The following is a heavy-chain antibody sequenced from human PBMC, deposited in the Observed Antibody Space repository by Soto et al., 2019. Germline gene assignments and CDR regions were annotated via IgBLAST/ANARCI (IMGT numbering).Heavy chain of an antibody. CDR1: GFTFSSYW. CDR2: IKQDGSEK. J-gene: IGHJ2*01. V-gene: IGHV3-7*01. CDR3: AREPQRDDWYFDL. Sequence: GGSLRLSCAASGFTFSSYWMSWVRQAPGKGLEWVANIKQDGSEKYYVDSVKGRFTISRDNAKISLYLQMNSLRAEDTAVYYCAREPQRDDWYFDLWGRGTLVTVSS.